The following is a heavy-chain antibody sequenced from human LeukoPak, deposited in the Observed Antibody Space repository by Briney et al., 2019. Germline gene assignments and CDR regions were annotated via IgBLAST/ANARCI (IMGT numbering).Heavy chain of an antibody. CDR3: ARGDYYDSSGYYYVAWFDP. D-gene: IGHD3-22*01. J-gene: IGHJ5*02. Sequence: NASETLSLTCTVSGGSISSYYWSWIRQPPGKGLEWIGYIDYSGSTNYNPSLKSRVTISIDTSKNQFSLKLSSVTAADTAMYYCARGDYYDSSGYYYVAWFDPWGQGTLVTVSS. CDR1: GGSISSYY. CDR2: IDYSGST. V-gene: IGHV4-59*08.